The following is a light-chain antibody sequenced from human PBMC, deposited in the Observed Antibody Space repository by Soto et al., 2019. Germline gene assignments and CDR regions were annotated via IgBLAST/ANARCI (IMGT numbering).Light chain of an antibody. V-gene: IGKV1-12*01. J-gene: IGKJ5*01. CDR2: GAS. CDR3: QQANSFPIT. CDR1: QDVGKW. Sequence: IQMTQSPPSVATFLGNRVTITCRASQDVGKWLAWYQQKPGKAPTLLIYGASSLQSGVPPRYSGSGYGTDFTLTISSLQPEDFATYYCQQANSFPITFGQGTRLEIK.